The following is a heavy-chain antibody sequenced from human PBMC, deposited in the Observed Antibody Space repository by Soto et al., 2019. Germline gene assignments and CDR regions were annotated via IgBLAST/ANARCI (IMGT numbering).Heavy chain of an antibody. CDR3: ARAVSPSYYGMDV. CDR1: QHTFTDYY. V-gene: IGHV1-2*02. CDR2: INSKTXGS. J-gene: IGHJ6*02. Sequence: ASVYVSFKASQHTFTDYYLHWLRQAAGQEPQWMRWINSKTXGSNYAQKSQGRVTMTRDTSISTAYMDLSRLRSDDTAMYYCARAVSPSYYGMDVWGQGTTVTVSS.